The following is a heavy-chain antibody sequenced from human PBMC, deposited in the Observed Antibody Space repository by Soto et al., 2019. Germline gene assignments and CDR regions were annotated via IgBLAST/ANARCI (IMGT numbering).Heavy chain of an antibody. J-gene: IGHJ3*02. Sequence: GGSLRLSCAVSGFAFSSNPMSWVRQAPGKGLEWVSAIIGSGTDTLYADSVRGRFSRSRDISKNTLYLQMNSLRGDDTAVYYCAKDCSTPGCQRAFDMWGQGTMVTVSS. D-gene: IGHD2-2*01. CDR3: AKDCSTPGCQRAFDM. V-gene: IGHV3-23*01. CDR1: GFAFSSNP. CDR2: IIGSGTDT.